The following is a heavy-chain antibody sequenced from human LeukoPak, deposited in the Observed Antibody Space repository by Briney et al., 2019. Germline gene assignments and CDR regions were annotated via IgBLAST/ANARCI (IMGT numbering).Heavy chain of an antibody. V-gene: IGHV3-49*04. Sequence: GGSLRLSCTTSGFXFGDYAMSWVRQAPGKGLEWVGFIRSKAYGGTTEYAASVKGRFTISRDDSTSIAYLQMNSLETEDTAVYYCSRAWQTSGYYSGYWGQGTLVTVSS. CDR1: GFXFGDYA. D-gene: IGHD3-3*01. CDR2: IRSKAYGGTT. J-gene: IGHJ4*02. CDR3: SRAWQTSGYYSGY.